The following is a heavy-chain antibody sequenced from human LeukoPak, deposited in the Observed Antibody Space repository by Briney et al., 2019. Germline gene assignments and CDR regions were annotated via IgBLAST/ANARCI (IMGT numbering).Heavy chain of an antibody. D-gene: IGHD6-25*01. CDR2: IYHSGST. Sequence: SETLSLTCTVSGGSISSGGYYWSWIRQPPGKGLEWIGYIYHSGSTYYNPSLKSRVTISVDRSKNQFSLKLSSVTAADTAVYYCARDRPPAHDAFDIWGQGTMVTVSS. J-gene: IGHJ3*02. CDR1: GGSISSGGYY. V-gene: IGHV4-30-2*01. CDR3: ARDRPPAHDAFDI.